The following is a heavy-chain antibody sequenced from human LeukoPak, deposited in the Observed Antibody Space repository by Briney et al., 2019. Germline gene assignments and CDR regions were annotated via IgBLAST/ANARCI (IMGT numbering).Heavy chain of an antibody. CDR2: IIPIFGTA. CDR3: AETYCDSSGPSGQYFQH. J-gene: IGHJ1*01. CDR1: GGTFSSYA. V-gene: IGHV1-69*13. D-gene: IGHD3-22*01. Sequence: GASVQVSCKASGGTFSSYAISWVRQAPGQGLEWMGGIIPIFGTANYAQKFQGRVTITADESTSTAYMGLSSLRSEDTAVYYCAETYCDSSGPSGQYFQHWGQGTLVTVSS.